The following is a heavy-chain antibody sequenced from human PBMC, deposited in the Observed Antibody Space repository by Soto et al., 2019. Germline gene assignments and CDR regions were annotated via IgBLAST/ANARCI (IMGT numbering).Heavy chain of an antibody. V-gene: IGHV3-23*01. J-gene: IGHJ4*02. D-gene: IGHD3-3*01. Sequence: GGSLRLSCAASGFTFSNYAMNWVRQAPGKGLEWVAGISGGGGSTYYADSVKGRFTISRDNSKNTLYLQMNSLRAEDTAVYYCAKDRYYDFWRRTDYWGQGTLVTVSS. CDR1: GFTFSNYA. CDR3: AKDRYYDFWRRTDY. CDR2: ISGGGGST.